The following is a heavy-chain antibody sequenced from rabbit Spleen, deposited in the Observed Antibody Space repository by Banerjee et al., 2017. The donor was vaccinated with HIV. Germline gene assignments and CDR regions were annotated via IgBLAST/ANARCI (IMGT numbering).Heavy chain of an antibody. V-gene: IGHV1S45*01. J-gene: IGHJ6*01. D-gene: IGHD1-1*01. Sequence: QEQLVESGGGLVKPEGSLTLTCKASGVSFSSNDYMCWVRQAPGKGLEWIACTVGGRSTFTYYASWAKGRFTISKASSTTVTLQMTSLTAADTATYFCARDTATSFSTYGMDLWGQGTLVTVS. CDR1: GVSFSSNDY. CDR3: ARDTATSFSTYGMDL. CDR2: TVGGRSTFT.